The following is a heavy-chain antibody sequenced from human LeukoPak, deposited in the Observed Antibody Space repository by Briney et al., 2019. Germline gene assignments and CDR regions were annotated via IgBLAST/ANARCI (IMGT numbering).Heavy chain of an antibody. D-gene: IGHD4-17*01. J-gene: IGHJ5*02. Sequence: ASVKVSCKASGYTFTNYGITWVRQAPGQGLEWMGGIIPIFGTANYAQKFQGRVTITADESTSTAYMELSSLRSEDTAVYYCARSPPSGDLGYWFDPWGQGTLVTVSS. CDR3: ARSPPSGDLGYWFDP. CDR2: IIPIFGTA. CDR1: GYTFTNYG. V-gene: IGHV1-69*13.